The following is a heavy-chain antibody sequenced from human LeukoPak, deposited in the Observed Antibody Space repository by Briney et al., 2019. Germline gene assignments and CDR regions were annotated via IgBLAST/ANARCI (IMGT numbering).Heavy chain of an antibody. CDR2: IYYSGST. J-gene: IGHJ3*02. V-gene: IGHV4-30-4*01. D-gene: IGHD3-9*01. Sequence: PSETLSLTCTVSGGSISSGDYYWSWIRQPPGKGLEWIGYIYYSGSTYYNPSLKSRVTISVDTSKNQFSLELSSVTAADTAVYYCARAGYDILTGYPDAFDIWGQGTMVTVSS. CDR3: ARAGYDILTGYPDAFDI. CDR1: GGSISSGDYY.